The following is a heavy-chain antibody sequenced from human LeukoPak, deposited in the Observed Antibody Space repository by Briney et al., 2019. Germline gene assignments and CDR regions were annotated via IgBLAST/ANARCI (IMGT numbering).Heavy chain of an antibody. CDR3: ARWRGYSSGWSGPFDD. Sequence: ASVKVSCRASGYXFTGHHMHWVRQAPGQGLEWMGWIDPKSGGTNYAQKFQGRVTMTRDTSSSTGYMELSRVTSDDTAIYYCARWRGYSSGWSGPFDDWGQGTLVTVSS. J-gene: IGHJ4*02. CDR1: GYXFTGHH. D-gene: IGHD6-19*01. CDR2: IDPKSGGT. V-gene: IGHV1-2*02.